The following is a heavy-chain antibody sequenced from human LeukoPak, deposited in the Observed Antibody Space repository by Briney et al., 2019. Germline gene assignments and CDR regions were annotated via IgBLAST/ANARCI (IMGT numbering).Heavy chain of an antibody. D-gene: IGHD3-16*02. CDR3: ARLSYYGMDV. Sequence: SETMSLTCTVSGGSISSSSYYWGWIRQPPGKGLEWIGSIYYSGNTYYNPSLKSRVTISVDTSKNQFSLKLSSVTAADTAVYYCARLSYYGMDVWGQGTTVTVSS. CDR1: GGSISSSSYY. J-gene: IGHJ6*02. CDR2: IYYSGNT. V-gene: IGHV4-39*07.